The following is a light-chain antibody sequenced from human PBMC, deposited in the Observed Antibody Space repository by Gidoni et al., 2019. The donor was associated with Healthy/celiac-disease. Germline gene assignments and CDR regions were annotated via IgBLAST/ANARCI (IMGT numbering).Light chain of an antibody. J-gene: IGKJ4*01. Sequence: EIVLTQSPGTLSLSPGERATLSCRASQRVRSSYLCWYQQKPGQAPKLLIYGAYSRANGNPERVRGRGSGKDFTLNISRLGPEDFAVYYCQQYGSSPTFGGGTKVEIK. CDR2: GAY. CDR3: QQYGSSPT. CDR1: QRVRSSY. V-gene: IGKV3-20*01.